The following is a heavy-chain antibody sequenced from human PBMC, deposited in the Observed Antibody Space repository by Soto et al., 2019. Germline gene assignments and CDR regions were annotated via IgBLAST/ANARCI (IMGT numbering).Heavy chain of an antibody. V-gene: IGHV1-69*01. CDR3: ARSAITLFGVVSIPPHYYSEMDV. Sequence: QVQLVQSGAEVKKPGSSVKVSCKASGGTFNRYAISWVRQAPGQGLEWMGGIIPIFGIGNDAQRFQGRVTIAGDESTRTAYLALSSLRSGDTRVYYWARSAITLFGVVSIPPHYYSEMDVWGQGTTVTVSS. J-gene: IGHJ6*02. CDR1: GGTFNRYA. CDR2: IIPIFGIG. D-gene: IGHD3-3*01.